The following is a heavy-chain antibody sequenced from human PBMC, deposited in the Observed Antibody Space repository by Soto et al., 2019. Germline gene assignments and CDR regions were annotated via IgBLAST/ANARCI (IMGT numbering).Heavy chain of an antibody. V-gene: IGHV3-64*01. CDR2: ISSNGGST. J-gene: IGHJ6*02. Sequence: GGSLRLSCAASGFNFSSYAMHWVRQAPGKGLEYVSAISSNGGSTYYANSVKGRFTISRDNSKNTLYLQMGSLRAEDMAVYYCARGIVATYGMDVWGQGTTVTVSS. D-gene: IGHD5-12*01. CDR1: GFNFSSYA. CDR3: ARGIVATYGMDV.